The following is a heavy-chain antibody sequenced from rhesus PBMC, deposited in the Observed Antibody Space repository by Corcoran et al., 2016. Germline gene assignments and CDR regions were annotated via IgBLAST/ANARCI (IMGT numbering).Heavy chain of an antibody. Sequence: GGSLKLCCAASGFTFSSYGMSWVRRALGKGLEGVSAINSGGGSTYYADSVKGRVTISRDNSKNTLSLKRNSLRAEDTAVYYCAKISRYSGIWKYFDYWRQGVLVTVSS. CDR2: INSGGGST. V-gene: IGHV3S5*01. J-gene: IGHJ4*01. CDR3: AKISRYSGIWKYFDY. D-gene: IGHD6-25*01. CDR1: GFTFSSYG.